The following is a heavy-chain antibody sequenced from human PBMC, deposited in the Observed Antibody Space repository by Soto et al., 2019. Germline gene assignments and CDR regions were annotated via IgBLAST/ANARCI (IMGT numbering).Heavy chain of an antibody. CDR3: ARGVVVTRGCAFDI. Sequence: QVQLQESGPGLVKPSETLSLTCTVSGGSISSYYWSWIRQPPGKGLEWIGYIYYSGSTNYNPSLKSRVTISVDTSKNQFSLKLSSVTAADTAVYYCARGVVVTRGCAFDIWGQGTMVTVSS. CDR1: GGSISSYY. CDR2: IYYSGST. J-gene: IGHJ3*02. D-gene: IGHD2-21*02. V-gene: IGHV4-59*01.